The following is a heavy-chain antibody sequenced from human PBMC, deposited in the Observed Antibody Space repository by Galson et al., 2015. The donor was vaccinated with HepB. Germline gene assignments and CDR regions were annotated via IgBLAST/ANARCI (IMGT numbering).Heavy chain of an antibody. CDR2: TYYRSKWYF. Sequence: CAISGDSVSSQSAIWNRIRQSPSRGLEWLGRTYYRSKWYFHYADSVRGRITINPDTSKNQFSLQLNSVTPEDTAMYYCARLDPGGDSWLLNYFDYWGQGTLVTVSP. CDR3: ARLDPGGDSWLLNYFDY. CDR1: GDSVSSQSAI. J-gene: IGHJ4*02. V-gene: IGHV6-1*01. D-gene: IGHD6-13*01.